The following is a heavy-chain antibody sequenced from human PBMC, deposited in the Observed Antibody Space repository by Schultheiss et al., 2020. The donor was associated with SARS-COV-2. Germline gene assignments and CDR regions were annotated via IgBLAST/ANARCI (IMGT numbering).Heavy chain of an antibody. CDR3: VGRHIVVVTATYFDY. V-gene: IGHV3-48*01. CDR1: GFNFSYYD. Sequence: GGSLRLSCAASGFNFSYYDMSWVRQAPGKGLEWVSYISGGNTAIFYADSVKGRLTISRDNSKNTLYLQMNSLRAEDTAVYYCVGRHIVVVTATYFDYWGQGTLVTVSS. CDR2: ISGGNTAI. D-gene: IGHD2-21*02. J-gene: IGHJ4*02.